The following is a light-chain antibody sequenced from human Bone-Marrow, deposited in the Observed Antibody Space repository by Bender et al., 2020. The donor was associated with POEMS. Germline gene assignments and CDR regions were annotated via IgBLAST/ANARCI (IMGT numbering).Light chain of an antibody. CDR2: SGH. CDR3: AIWEDSLNGRV. J-gene: IGLJ3*02. V-gene: IGLV1-44*01. CDR1: SFYIVPQP. Sequence: QSVLTQPPSASGTPGQRFTISCFGVSFYIVPQPANWYQHLPGTAPKVLIYSGHQRRSEVPDRFSGSRSGTAASLAISGLQSEDEADSSCAIWEDSLNGRVFGGGTRLTVL.